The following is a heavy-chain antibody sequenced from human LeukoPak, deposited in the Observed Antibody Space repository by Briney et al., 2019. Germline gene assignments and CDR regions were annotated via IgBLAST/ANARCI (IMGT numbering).Heavy chain of an antibody. CDR2: MNPNSGNT. V-gene: IGHV1-8*01. D-gene: IGHD3-10*01. CDR3: ARGLGFWVYYYYYGMDV. CDR1: GYTFTSYD. Sequence: ASVKVSCKASGYTFTSYDINWVRQAPGQGLEWMGWMNPNSGNTGYAQKFQGRVTMTRNTSISTAYMELSSLRSEDTAVYYCARGLGFWVYYYYYGMDVWGHGTTVTVSS. J-gene: IGHJ6*02.